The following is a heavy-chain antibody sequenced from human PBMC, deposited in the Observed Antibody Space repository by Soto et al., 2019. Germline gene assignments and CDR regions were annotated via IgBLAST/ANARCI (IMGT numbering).Heavy chain of an antibody. CDR2: ISGSSSTI. D-gene: IGHD3-10*01. J-gene: IGHJ4*02. CDR1: EFNLRDHY. V-gene: IGHV3-11*01. CDR3: ARDIRGAD. Sequence: QVQLVESGGGLVKIGGSLRLSCAASEFNLRDHYMTWIRQAPGKGLEWVSYISGSSSTIYYADSVKGRFTISRDNAKNSLSLQMNSPIAEDTAVYYCARDIRGADWGQGTLVTVSS.